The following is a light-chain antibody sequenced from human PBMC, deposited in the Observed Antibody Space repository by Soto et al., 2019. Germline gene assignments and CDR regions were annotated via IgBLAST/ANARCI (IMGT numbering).Light chain of an antibody. CDR3: QQYNDWPLT. CDR2: GAS. CDR1: QRVSSD. Sequence: EIGMTQSPVTLSVSPGERATLSCRASQRVSSDLAWYQQKPGQAPRLLIYGASTRATGIPARFSGSGSGTELTLTISSLQSEDFAVYYCQQYNDWPLTFGGGTKVDIK. J-gene: IGKJ4*01. V-gene: IGKV3-15*01.